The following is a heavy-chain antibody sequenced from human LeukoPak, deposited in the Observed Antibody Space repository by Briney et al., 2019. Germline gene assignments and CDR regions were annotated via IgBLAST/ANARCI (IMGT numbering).Heavy chain of an antibody. CDR3: ASGLTSSGYRNYYYYMDV. D-gene: IGHD3-22*01. Sequence: SETLSLTCTVSGGSISSYYWSWIRQPPGKGLEWIGYIYYSGSTNYNPSLKSRVTISVDTSKNHFFLTLTQRTAADTAVYYCASGLTSSGYRNYYYYMDVWGKGTTVTISS. V-gene: IGHV4-59*01. CDR2: IYYSGST. J-gene: IGHJ6*03. CDR1: GGSISSYY.